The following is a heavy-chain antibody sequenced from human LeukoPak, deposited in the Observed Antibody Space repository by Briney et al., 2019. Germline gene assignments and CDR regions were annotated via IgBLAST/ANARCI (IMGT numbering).Heavy chain of an antibody. CDR2: IWYDGSNK. CDR3: ARDSSSGWYWDYYYGMDV. D-gene: IGHD6-19*01. CDR1: GFTFSSYG. V-gene: IGHV3-33*01. J-gene: IGHJ6*02. Sequence: GGSLRLSCAASGFTFSSYGMHWVRQAPGKGLEWVAVIWYDGSNKYYADSVRGRFTISRDNSKNTLYLQMNSLRAEDTAVYYCARDSSSGWYWDYYYGMDVWGQGTTVTVSS.